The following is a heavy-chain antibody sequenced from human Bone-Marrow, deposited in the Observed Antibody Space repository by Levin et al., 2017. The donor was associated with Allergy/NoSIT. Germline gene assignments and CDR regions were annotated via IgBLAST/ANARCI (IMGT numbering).Heavy chain of an antibody. CDR1: GYTFTTYI. J-gene: IGHJ5*01. CDR2: ISAYNGNT. CDR3: ASSTNTNNWYEY. Sequence: GESLKISCQASGYTFTTYIISWVRQAPGQGLEWMGWISAYNGNTNYAQKFQDRVTMTTDTSTSTAYMELRSLRSDDTAVFYCASSTNTNNWYEYWGQGTLVTVSS. V-gene: IGHV1-18*01.